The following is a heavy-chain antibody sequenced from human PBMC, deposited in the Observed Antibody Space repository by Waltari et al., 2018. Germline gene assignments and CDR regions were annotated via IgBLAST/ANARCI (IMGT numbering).Heavy chain of an antibody. D-gene: IGHD6-19*01. V-gene: IGHV1-46*01. CDR2: INPNGGDT. Sequence: QVQLVQSGAEVKKPGASVKVSCKASGYTFTSPWMHWVRQAPGQGPEWMGVINPNGGDTMYAQKFQGRLTMTRDTSTSTDYMELSSLRSEDTAIYYCARDNSYTRERSGWWFDPWGPGTLVTVSS. CDR3: ARDNSYTRERSGWWFDP. J-gene: IGHJ5*02. CDR1: GYTFTSPW.